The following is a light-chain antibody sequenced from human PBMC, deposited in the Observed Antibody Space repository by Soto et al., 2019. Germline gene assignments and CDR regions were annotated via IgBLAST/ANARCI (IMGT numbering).Light chain of an antibody. Sequence: EIVLTQSPGTLSLSPGERATLSCRASQSVSSTYVAWYQQKPGQAPRLLIYGASSRATGIPDRFSGNGSGTDFTLSISRLEPEDFAVYYCQQYDSSLYTFGQGTKLEIK. CDR1: QSVSSTY. J-gene: IGKJ2*01. CDR3: QQYDSSLYT. CDR2: GAS. V-gene: IGKV3-20*01.